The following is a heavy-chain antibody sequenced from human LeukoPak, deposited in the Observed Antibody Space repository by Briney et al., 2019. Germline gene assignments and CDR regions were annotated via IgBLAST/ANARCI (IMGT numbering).Heavy chain of an antibody. V-gene: IGHV4-30-2*01. J-gene: IGHJ4*02. D-gene: IGHD3-10*01. CDR1: GGSISSGGYS. CDR2: IYHSGST. Sequence: SETLSLTCAVSGGSISSGGYSWSWIPQPPGKGLEWIVYIYHSGSTYYNPSLKSRVTISVDRSKNQFSLKLSSVTAADTAVYYCARDSGGSGSYYPPHFDYWGQGTLVTVSS. CDR3: ARDSGGSGSYYPPHFDY.